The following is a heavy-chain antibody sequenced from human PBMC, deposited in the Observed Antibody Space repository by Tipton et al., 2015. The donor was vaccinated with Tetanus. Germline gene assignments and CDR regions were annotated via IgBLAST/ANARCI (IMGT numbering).Heavy chain of an antibody. D-gene: IGHD2-15*01. CDR2: IYPGDSDT. CDR1: GYIFTNYW. J-gene: IGHJ4*02. Sequence: QLVQSGGEVKKPGESLKISCKGSGYIFTNYWIGWERQKPGKGLEWMGIIYPGDSDTRYSPSFQGRVTISVDKSINTAYLQWSSLKASDTSMFYCARAHCSDGVCNFDFWGQGALVTVAS. V-gene: IGHV5-51*01. CDR3: ARAHCSDGVCNFDF.